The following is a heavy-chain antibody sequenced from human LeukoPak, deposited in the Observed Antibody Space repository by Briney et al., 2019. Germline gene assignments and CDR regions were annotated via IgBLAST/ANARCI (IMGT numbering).Heavy chain of an antibody. D-gene: IGHD6-13*01. CDR3: ARNVGERSSYAFDI. Sequence: GGSLRLSCTASGLRFSDFWMHWVRQAPGKGLEWVSRIRGDWHDTTYADSVKGRFTISRDNAQNTLYLQMNSLRVEDTAVYYCARNVGERSSYAFDIWGQGTMVTVSS. J-gene: IGHJ3*02. CDR2: IRGDWHDT. CDR1: GLRFSDFW. V-gene: IGHV3-74*01.